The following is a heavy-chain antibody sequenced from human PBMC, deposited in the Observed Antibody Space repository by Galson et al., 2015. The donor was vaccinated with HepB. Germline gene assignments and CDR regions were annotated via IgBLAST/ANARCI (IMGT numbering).Heavy chain of an antibody. J-gene: IGHJ4*02. CDR2: ITXXGDNT. V-gene: IGHV3-23*01. D-gene: IGHD6-19*01. CDR1: GFTFSYXA. Sequence: SLRLSCAASGFTFSYXAMSWXXQAXXXGLXXXSAITXXGDNTFSXDSMKGRFTISRDNSRNTLFLHMNSLRADDTAIYFCAKVFPEKTDGWYRQALYYFDXWGQGTRVTVSS. CDR3: AKVFPEKTDGWYRQALYYFDX.